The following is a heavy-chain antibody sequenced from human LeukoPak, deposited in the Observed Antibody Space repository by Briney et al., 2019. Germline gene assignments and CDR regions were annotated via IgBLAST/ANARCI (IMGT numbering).Heavy chain of an antibody. V-gene: IGHV1-8*01. Sequence: GASVKVSCKASGYTFTSYDINWVRQATGQGLEWMGWMNPNSGNTGYAQKFQGRVTMTRNTSISTAYMELSSLRSEDTAVYYCARRIGSSYYYYYYYGMDVWGQGTTVTVSS. CDR2: MNPNSGNT. D-gene: IGHD1-26*01. CDR3: ARRIGSSYYYYYYYGMDV. J-gene: IGHJ6*02. CDR1: GYTFTSYD.